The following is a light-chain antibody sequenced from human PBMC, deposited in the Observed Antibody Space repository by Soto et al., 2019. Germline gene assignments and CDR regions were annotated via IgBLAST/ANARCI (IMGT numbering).Light chain of an antibody. Sequence: EIVLTQSPGTLSLSPGERATLSCRASQSLTNNYLAWYQQKPGQAPRLLIYAASSRATGIPDRFSGSGSETYFNFTISRLEPEDFAVYYCQQYGSSLPVTFGGGTNVEIK. V-gene: IGKV3-20*01. J-gene: IGKJ4*01. CDR1: QSLTNNY. CDR3: QQYGSSLPVT. CDR2: AAS.